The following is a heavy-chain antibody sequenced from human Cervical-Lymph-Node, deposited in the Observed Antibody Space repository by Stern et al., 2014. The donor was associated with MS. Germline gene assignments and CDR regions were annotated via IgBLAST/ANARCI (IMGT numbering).Heavy chain of an antibody. CDR1: GGSISSGSYY. CDR2: IYTPGGT. J-gene: IGHJ3*02. V-gene: IGHV4-61*02. D-gene: IGHD3-22*01. Sequence: QVQLQDSGPGLVKPSQTLSLTCTVSGGSISSGSYYWSWIRQPAGKGLEWIGRIYTPGGTNYNPSLKSRVTISVETYQNQFPLKLSSVTAADTAVYYCARDYDSSLTFDIWGQGTMVTVSS. CDR3: ARDYDSSLTFDI.